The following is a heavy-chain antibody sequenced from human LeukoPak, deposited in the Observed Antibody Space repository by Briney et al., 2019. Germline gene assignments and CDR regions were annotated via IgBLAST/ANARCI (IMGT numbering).Heavy chain of an antibody. D-gene: IGHD6-13*01. CDR1: GGSISSSNYY. V-gene: IGHV4-39*07. Sequence: SETLSLTCTVSGGSISSSNYYWGWIRQPPGKGLEWIGSIYYSGSTYYNPSLKSRVTISVDTSKNQFSLKLSSVTAADTAVYYCARARLAYSSSWFWFDPWGQGTLVTVSS. CDR2: IYYSGST. J-gene: IGHJ5*02. CDR3: ARARLAYSSSWFWFDP.